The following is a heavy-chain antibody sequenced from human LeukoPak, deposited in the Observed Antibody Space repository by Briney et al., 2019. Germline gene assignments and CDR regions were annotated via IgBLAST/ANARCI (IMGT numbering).Heavy chain of an antibody. CDR2: IDTSGNT. J-gene: IGHJ2*01. Sequence: SETLSLSCTGSGGSISSYYWSWIPQPAGKGLEWIGRIDTSGNTNYKPSLKSRVTMSVDTSKKQFSLKLSSVTAADTAVYYCARVSSSWYQDWYFDLWGRGTLVTVSS. V-gene: IGHV4-4*07. CDR1: GGSISSYY. D-gene: IGHD6-13*01. CDR3: ARVSSSWYQDWYFDL.